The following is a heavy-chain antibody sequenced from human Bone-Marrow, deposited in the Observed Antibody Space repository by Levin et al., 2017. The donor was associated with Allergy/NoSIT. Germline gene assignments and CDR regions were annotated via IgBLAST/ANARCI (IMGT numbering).Heavy chain of an antibody. J-gene: IGHJ4*02. CDR1: GFTFSDYY. CDR2: ISSSSSYT. D-gene: IGHD3-9*01. V-gene: IGHV3-11*05. Sequence: GSLRLSCAASGFTFSDYYMSWIRQAPGKGLECVSYISSSSSYTKYADSVKGRFTISRDNAKNSLYLQMTSLRAEDTAVYYCARDPEEHTIRRYFDYWGQGTLVTVSS. CDR3: ARDPEEHTIRRYFDY.